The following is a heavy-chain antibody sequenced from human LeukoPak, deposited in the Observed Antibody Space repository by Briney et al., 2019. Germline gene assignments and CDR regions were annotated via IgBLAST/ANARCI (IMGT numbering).Heavy chain of an antibody. Sequence: PGGSLRLSCAASGFTFSSYAMNWVRQAPGKGLEWVSGISGSGDSIHYADSVKGRFTISRDNSKNTVYLQMNSLRVDDTAVYYCAKHVYDFWSVGYMDVWGKGTTVTVSS. V-gene: IGHV3-23*01. CDR1: GFTFSSYA. D-gene: IGHD3-3*01. CDR2: ISGSGDSI. J-gene: IGHJ6*03. CDR3: AKHVYDFWSVGYMDV.